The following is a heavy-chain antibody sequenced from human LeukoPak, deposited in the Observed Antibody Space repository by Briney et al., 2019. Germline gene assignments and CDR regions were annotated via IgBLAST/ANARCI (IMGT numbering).Heavy chain of an antibody. D-gene: IGHD2-2*01. J-gene: IGHJ4*02. CDR1: GFTFSSYW. CDR2: INTDGSST. V-gene: IGHV3-74*01. Sequence: GGSLRLSCAASGFTFSSYWMHWVRQAPGKGLVWVSRINTDGSSTSYADSVKGRFTISRDNAKNTLYLQMNSLRAEDTAVYYCAREYCSSTSCYRSFDYWGQGTLVTVSS. CDR3: AREYCSSTSCYRSFDY.